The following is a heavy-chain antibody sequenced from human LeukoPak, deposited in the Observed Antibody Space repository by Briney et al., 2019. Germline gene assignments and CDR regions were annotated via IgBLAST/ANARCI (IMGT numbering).Heavy chain of an antibody. D-gene: IGHD6-6*01. CDR3: AREDGGGSSSDPFFDY. CDR2: IYYSGTT. J-gene: IGHJ4*02. Sequence: TSETLSLTCSVSGGSISKTSHYWGWIRQPPGKGLEWIGSIYYSGTTHYNPSLKSRVTISVDTSKNQFSLKLSSVTAADTAVYYCAREDGGGSSSDPFFDYWGQGTLVTVSS. CDR1: GGSISKTSHY. V-gene: IGHV4-39*07.